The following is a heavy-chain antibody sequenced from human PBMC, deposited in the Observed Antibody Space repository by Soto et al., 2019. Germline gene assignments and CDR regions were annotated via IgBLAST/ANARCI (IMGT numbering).Heavy chain of an antibody. V-gene: IGHV2-5*02. D-gene: IGHD6-13*01. CDR2: IYWDDDK. CDR3: AHRRRGAAAGTFDY. Sequence: GPTLVNPPQTPTLACTFSGFSLSTRGGGVGWIPQPPGKALEWLALIYWDDDKRYSPSLKSRLTITKDTSKNQVVLTMTNMDPVDTATYYCAHRRRGAAAGTFDYWGQGTLVTVSS. CDR1: GFSLSTRGGG. J-gene: IGHJ4*02.